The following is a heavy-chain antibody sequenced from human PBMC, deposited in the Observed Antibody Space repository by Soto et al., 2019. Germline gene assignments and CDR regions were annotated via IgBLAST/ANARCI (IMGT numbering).Heavy chain of an antibody. CDR2: ISRDGGTK. CDR1: GFTGSTYG. V-gene: IGHV3-30*03. J-gene: IGHJ4*02. D-gene: IGHD2-8*02. CDR3: TGEVESGY. Sequence: QVQLVASGGGVVQPGRSLRLSCAVSGFTGSTYGMHWVRQAPGKGLEWVAVISRDGGTKYYADSVKGRFTISRDNSRNTLFLEMNSLRGDDMAVYYCTGEVESGYWGQGTMVTVSS.